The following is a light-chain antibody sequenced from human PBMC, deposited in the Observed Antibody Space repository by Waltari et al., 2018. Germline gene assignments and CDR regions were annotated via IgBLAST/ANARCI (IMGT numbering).Light chain of an antibody. J-gene: IGKJ4*01. V-gene: IGKV1-39*01. CDR2: AAS. CDR1: QTINTF. CDR3: QQSYYTPPT. Sequence: IQMTQSPSSLSASVGDRVTITCRASQTINTFLNWYQRKPGKAPILLIYAASSLQSGVPSRISGSGSRTDFTLTISSLQPEDFATYYCQQSYYTPPTFGGGTKIEIK.